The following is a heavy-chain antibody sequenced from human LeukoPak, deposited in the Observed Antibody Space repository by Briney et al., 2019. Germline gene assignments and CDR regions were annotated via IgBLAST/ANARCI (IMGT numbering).Heavy chain of an antibody. CDR2: IYHSGST. V-gene: IGHV4-38-2*02. D-gene: IGHD3-22*01. CDR3: ARDGVYYYDSRNDAFDI. Sequence: SETLSLTCTVSGYSISSGYYWGWIRQPPGKGLEWIGSIYHSGSTYYNPSLKSRVTISVDTSKNQFSLKLSSVTAADTAVYYCARDGVYYYDSRNDAFDIWGQGTMVTVSS. J-gene: IGHJ3*02. CDR1: GYSISSGYY.